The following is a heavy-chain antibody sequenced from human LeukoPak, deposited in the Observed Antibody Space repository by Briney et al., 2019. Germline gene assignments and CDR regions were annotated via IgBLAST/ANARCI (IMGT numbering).Heavy chain of an antibody. CDR3: ARGWRKVVTGAFDI. Sequence: GGSLRLSCAASGFTFSSYSMNWVRQAPGKGLEWVSSISSSSSYIYYADSVKGRFTISRDNAKNSLYLQMNSLRAEDTAVYYCARGWRKVVTGAFDIWGPGTMVTVSS. D-gene: IGHD4-23*01. V-gene: IGHV3-21*01. J-gene: IGHJ3*02. CDR1: GFTFSSYS. CDR2: ISSSSSYI.